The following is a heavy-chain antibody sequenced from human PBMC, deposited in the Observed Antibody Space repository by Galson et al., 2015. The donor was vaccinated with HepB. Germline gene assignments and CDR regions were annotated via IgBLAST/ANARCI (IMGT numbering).Heavy chain of an antibody. D-gene: IGHD1-26*01. CDR2: IYYSGST. CDR1: GGSISSYY. J-gene: IGHJ6*02. CDR3: ARVATSRARYYYYGMDV. V-gene: IGHV4-59*01. Sequence: ETLSLTCTVSGGSISSYYWSWIRQPPGKGLEWIGYIYYSGSTNYNPSLKSRVTISVDTSKNQFSLKLSSVTAADTAVYYCARVATSRARYYYYGMDVWGQGTTVTVSS.